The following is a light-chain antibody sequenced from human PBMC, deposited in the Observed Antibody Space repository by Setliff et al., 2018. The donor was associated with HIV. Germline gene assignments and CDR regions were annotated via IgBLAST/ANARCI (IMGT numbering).Light chain of an antibody. Sequence: QSVLTQPASVSGSPGQVITVSCTGTRSDVGAYNSVSWFQQHPGKAPKLIIFDVSSRPSGVSDRFSGSKSGNTASLTISGLQAEDEADYYCSSYTGSSTLYVFGTGTKVTVL. CDR2: DVS. J-gene: IGLJ1*01. CDR3: SSYTGSSTLYV. V-gene: IGLV2-14*03. CDR1: RSDVGAYNS.